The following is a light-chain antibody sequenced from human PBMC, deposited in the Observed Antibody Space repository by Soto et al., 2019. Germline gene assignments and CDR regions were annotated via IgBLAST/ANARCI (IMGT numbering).Light chain of an antibody. V-gene: IGLV2-11*01. CDR3: CSYAGSYNWV. CDR2: DVT. J-gene: IGLJ3*02. CDR1: SSDVGDYNY. Sequence: QSALTQPRSVSGSPGQSVTISCTGTSSDVGDYNYVSWYQQHPGKAPKLMIYDVTKRPSGVPDRFSGSKSGNTAYLTISGLQAEDEADYYCCSYAGSYNWVFGGGTKVTVL.